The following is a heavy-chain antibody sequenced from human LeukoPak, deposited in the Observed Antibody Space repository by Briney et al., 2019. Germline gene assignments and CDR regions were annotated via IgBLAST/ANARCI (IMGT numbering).Heavy chain of an antibody. CDR1: RFTFSSYA. D-gene: IGHD3-3*01. CDR2: ISGSGGST. V-gene: IGHV3-23*01. J-gene: IGHJ5*02. Sequence: GGSLRLSCAASRFTFSSYAMSWVRQAPGKGLEWVSAISGSGGSTYYADSVKGRFTISRDNSKNTLYLQMNSLRAEDTAVYYCAKIGWEVDFWSGYRNNWFDPWGQGTLVTVSS. CDR3: AKIGWEVDFWSGYRNNWFDP.